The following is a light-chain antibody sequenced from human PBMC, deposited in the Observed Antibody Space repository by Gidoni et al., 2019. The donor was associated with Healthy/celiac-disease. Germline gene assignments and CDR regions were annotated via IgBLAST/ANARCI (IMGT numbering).Light chain of an antibody. CDR2: GAS. J-gene: IGKJ1*01. V-gene: IGKV3-20*01. CDR3: RQYGSSPWT. CDR1: QSVRSSY. Sequence: EIVLTQSPGTLSLSPGERATLSCRASQSVRSSYLAWYQRKPGQAPRLLIYGASSRATGIPDRFSGSGSGTDFTLTISRLEPEDFAVYYCRQYGSSPWTFGQGTKVEIK.